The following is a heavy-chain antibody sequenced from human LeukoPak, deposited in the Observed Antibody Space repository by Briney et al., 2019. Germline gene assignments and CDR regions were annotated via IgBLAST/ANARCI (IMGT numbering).Heavy chain of an antibody. CDR2: IRYDGSNK. J-gene: IGHJ5*02. D-gene: IGHD3-10*01. Sequence: GGSLRLSCAASGFTFSSYGMHWVRQAPGKGLEWVAFIRYDGSNKYYADSVKGRFTISRDNSKNTLYLQMNSLRAEDTAVYYCAKDMYYYGSGTFPTWGQGTLVTVSS. V-gene: IGHV3-30*02. CDR3: AKDMYYYGSGTFPT. CDR1: GFTFSSYG.